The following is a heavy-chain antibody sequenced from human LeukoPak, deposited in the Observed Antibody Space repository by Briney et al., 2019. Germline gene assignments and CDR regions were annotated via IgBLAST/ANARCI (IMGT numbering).Heavy chain of an antibody. J-gene: IGHJ5*02. CDR2: SNPSGDNT. CDR3: ARDNSVGDSAWWFDP. Sequence: ASVKVSCKASGYTFTNNFMHWLRQAPGQGLGGLGISNPSGDNTWYAQKLQGRITMTRDMANSTDYMEVSSLRSEDTAVYYCARDNSVGDSAWWFDPWGQGTLVTVSS. V-gene: IGHV1-46*04. D-gene: IGHD5-12*01. CDR1: GYTFTNNF.